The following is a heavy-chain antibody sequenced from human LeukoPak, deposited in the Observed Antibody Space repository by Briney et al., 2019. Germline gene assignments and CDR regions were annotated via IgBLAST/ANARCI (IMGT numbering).Heavy chain of an antibody. CDR3: AKRGAVTSPYYYYYYMDV. Sequence: GGTLRLSCAASGFTFSTYGMNWVRQAPGKGLEWVSGISPSGDITYYADSVMGRFTISRDNSKNTLYLQMNSLRAEDTAVYYCAKRGAVTSPYYYYYYMDVWGKGTTVTVSS. J-gene: IGHJ6*03. V-gene: IGHV3-23*01. CDR2: ISPSGDIT. CDR1: GFTFSTYG. D-gene: IGHD4-17*01.